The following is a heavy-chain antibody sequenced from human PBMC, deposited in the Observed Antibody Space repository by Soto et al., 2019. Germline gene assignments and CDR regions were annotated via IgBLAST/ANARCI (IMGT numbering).Heavy chain of an antibody. CDR2: ISGSGGST. Sequence: PGGSLRLSCAASGFTFSSYAMSWVRQAPGKGLEWVSAISGSGGSTYYADPVKGRFTISRDNSKNTLYLQINSLRAEDTAVYYCAKDVAAAGDSYYYYGMDVWGQGTTVTVSS. CDR3: AKDVAAAGDSYYYYGMDV. D-gene: IGHD6-13*01. V-gene: IGHV3-23*01. CDR1: GFTFSSYA. J-gene: IGHJ6*02.